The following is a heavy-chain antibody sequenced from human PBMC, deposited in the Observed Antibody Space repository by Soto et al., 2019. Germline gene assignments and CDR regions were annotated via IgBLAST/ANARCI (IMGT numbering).Heavy chain of an antibody. CDR1: GFSLSTSGVG. CDR3: AYLPCSGGSCYWFAFSGMDV. CDR2: IYWDDDE. J-gene: IGHJ6*02. V-gene: IGHV2-5*02. D-gene: IGHD2-15*01. Sequence: QITLKESGPTLVKPTQTLTLTCTFSGFSLSTSGVGVAWISQPPGTALEWLALIYWDDDERYRPSLESRLTITKDTSKTQVVLTRTNMDSVDTATYYCAYLPCSGGSCYWFAFSGMDVWGQGTTVTVPS.